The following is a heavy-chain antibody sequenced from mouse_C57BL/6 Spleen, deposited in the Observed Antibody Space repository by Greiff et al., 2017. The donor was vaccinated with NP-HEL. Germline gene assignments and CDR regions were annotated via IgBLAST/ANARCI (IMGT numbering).Heavy chain of an antibody. Sequence: QVQLQQSGAELVRPGASVTLSCKASGYTFTDYEMHWVKQTPVHGLEWIGAIDPETGGTAYNQKFKGKAILTADKSSSTAYMELRSLTSEDSAVYYCTRTYYGSWFADWGQGTLVTVSA. J-gene: IGHJ3*01. CDR1: GYTFTDYE. D-gene: IGHD1-1*01. V-gene: IGHV1-15*01. CDR3: TRTYYGSWFAD. CDR2: IDPETGGT.